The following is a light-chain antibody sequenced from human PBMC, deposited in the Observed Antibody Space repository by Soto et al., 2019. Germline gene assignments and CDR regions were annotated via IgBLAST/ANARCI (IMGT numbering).Light chain of an antibody. CDR2: GAS. CDR1: QSVSSSY. V-gene: IGKV3-20*01. J-gene: IGKJ1*01. CDR3: QQYGIRT. Sequence: EIVLTQSPCTLSLSQGERATLSCRASQSVSSSYLAWYQQKPGHAPRLLIYGASSRATGTPDRFSGSGSGIDFTLTISRTEPEDYAVYYGQQYGIRTLGKGTKVEIK.